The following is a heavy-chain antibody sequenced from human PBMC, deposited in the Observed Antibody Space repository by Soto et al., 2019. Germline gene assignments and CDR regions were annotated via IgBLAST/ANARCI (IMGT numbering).Heavy chain of an antibody. V-gene: IGHV3-30-3*01. Sequence: SLRLSCAASGFTFSSYAMHWVRQAPGKGLEWVAVISYDGSNKYYADSVKGRFTISRDNSKNTLYLQMNSLRAEDTAVYYCARDWKGYSSSWYYYYYGMDVWGQGTTVTVSS. J-gene: IGHJ6*02. CDR3: ARDWKGYSSSWYYYYYGMDV. CDR1: GFTFSSYA. D-gene: IGHD6-13*01. CDR2: ISYDGSNK.